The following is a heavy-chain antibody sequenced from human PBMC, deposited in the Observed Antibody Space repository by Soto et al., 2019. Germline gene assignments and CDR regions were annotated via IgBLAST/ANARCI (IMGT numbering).Heavy chain of an antibody. Sequence: QVQLVQSGAEVKKPGSSVKVSCKASGGTFSSYAISWVRQAPGQGLEWMGGIIPIFGTANYAQKFQGRVTSTADESTSTAYMELSSLRSEDTAVYYCAIYPGYSSSWPYYYYGMDVWGQGTTVTVSS. V-gene: IGHV1-69*01. D-gene: IGHD6-13*01. CDR1: GGTFSSYA. J-gene: IGHJ6*02. CDR2: IIPIFGTA. CDR3: AIYPGYSSSWPYYYYGMDV.